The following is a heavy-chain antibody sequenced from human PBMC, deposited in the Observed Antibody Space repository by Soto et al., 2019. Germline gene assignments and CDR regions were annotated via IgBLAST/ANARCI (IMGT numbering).Heavy chain of an antibody. CDR3: ARIIAAAGGRRYFDL. D-gene: IGHD6-13*01. V-gene: IGHV3-11*05. CDR1: GFTFSDYY. CDR2: INSSSTYT. J-gene: IGHJ2*01. Sequence: QVQLVESGGGLVKPGGSLRLSCAASGFTFSDYYMSWIRRAPGKGLEWASYINSSSTYTNYADSVKGRFTISRDNAKNSLYLKMNSLRAEDTAVYYCARIIAAAGGRRYFDLWGRGTLVTVSS.